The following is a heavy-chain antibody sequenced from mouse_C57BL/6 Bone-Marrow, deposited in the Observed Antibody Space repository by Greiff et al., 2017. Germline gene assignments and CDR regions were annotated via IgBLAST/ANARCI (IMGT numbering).Heavy chain of an antibody. D-gene: IGHD2-3*01. CDR2: IYPGAGDT. CDR1: GYAFSSSW. Sequence: VMLVESGPELVKPGASVKISCKASGYAFSSSWLNWVKQRPGKGLEWIGRIYPGAGDTNYNGKFKGKATLTADKSSSTAYMQLSSLTSEDSAVYFCARLGDGYYGYFDVWGTGTTVTVSS. CDR3: ARLGDGYYGYFDV. J-gene: IGHJ1*03. V-gene: IGHV1-82*01.